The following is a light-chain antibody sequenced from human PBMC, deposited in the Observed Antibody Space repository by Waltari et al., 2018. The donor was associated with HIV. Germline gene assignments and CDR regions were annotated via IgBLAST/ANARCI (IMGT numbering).Light chain of an antibody. CDR1: PSDIGTFDF. J-gene: IGLJ3*02. V-gene: IGLV2-14*01. CDR3: SSYTITNTWV. CDR2: RVT. Sequence: QSALAQPASMSGSPGQSVTISCAGSPSDIGTFDFVSWYHQLPGKPPKLLICRVTFRPSGVPSRFSASKSANTASLTISDLQTEDEAHYYCSSYTITNTWVFGGGTLLTVL.